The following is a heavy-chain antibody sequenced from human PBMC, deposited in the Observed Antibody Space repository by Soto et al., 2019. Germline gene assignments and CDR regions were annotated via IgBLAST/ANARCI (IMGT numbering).Heavy chain of an antibody. Sequence: LRLSCAASGFTFSSYGMHWVRQAPGKGLEWVAVISYDGSNKYYADSVKGRFTISRDNSKNTLYLQMNSLRAEDTAVYYCAKDPYYYDSSGYYDAKGYFDYWGQGTLVTVSS. CDR3: AKDPYYYDSSGYYDAKGYFDY. V-gene: IGHV3-30*18. D-gene: IGHD3-22*01. CDR1: GFTFSSYG. J-gene: IGHJ4*02. CDR2: ISYDGSNK.